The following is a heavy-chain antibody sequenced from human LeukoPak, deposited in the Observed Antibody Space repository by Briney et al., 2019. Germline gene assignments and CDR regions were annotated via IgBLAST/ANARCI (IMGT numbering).Heavy chain of an antibody. V-gene: IGHV3-43*02. CDR1: GFTFDDYA. CDR2: ISGDGGST. J-gene: IGHJ6*03. CDR3: DKGAAPLQFDFEVFLYYSYYYMDV. Sequence: GGSLRLSCAASGFTFDDYAMHWVRQAPGKGLEWVSLISGDGGSTYYADSVKGRFTISRDNSKNSLYLQMNSLRTEDTALYYCDKGAAPLQFDFEVFLYYSYYYMDVWGKGTTVTVSS. D-gene: IGHD5-24*01.